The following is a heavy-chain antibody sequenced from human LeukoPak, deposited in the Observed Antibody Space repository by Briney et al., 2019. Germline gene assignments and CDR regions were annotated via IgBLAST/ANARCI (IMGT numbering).Heavy chain of an antibody. CDR2: ISRSGDST. V-gene: IGHV3-48*03. D-gene: IGHD6-13*01. CDR1: GFIFSSYE. Sequence: GGSLRLSCEISGFIFSSYEMNWVRQAPGKGLEWLSYISRSGDSTYPADSVKGRFTMSRDNAKNLLYLQMNSLRVEDTAVYYCVRHWAAEAHFYYWGQGTLVTVSS. J-gene: IGHJ4*02. CDR3: VRHWAAEAHFYY.